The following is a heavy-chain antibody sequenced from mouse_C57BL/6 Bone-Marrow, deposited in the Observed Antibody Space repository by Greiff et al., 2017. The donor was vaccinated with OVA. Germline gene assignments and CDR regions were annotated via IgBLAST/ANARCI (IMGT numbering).Heavy chain of an antibody. J-gene: IGHJ2*01. CDR2: IRSKSNNYAT. CDR3: VSSRGFFDY. Sequence: EAGGGLVQPTGSLKLSCAASGFSFNTYAMTWVRQAPGKGLEWVARIRSKSNNYATYYADSVKDRFTISRDDSESMLYLQMNNLKTEDTAMYYCVSSRGFFDYWGQGTTLTVSS. V-gene: IGHV10-1*01. CDR1: GFSFNTYA.